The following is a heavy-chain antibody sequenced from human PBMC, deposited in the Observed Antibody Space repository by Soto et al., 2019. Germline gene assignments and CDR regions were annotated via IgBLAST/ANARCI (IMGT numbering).Heavy chain of an antibody. CDR3: ANAKLDGGYSYTLYYFDY. CDR2: ISGSGGSA. J-gene: IGHJ4*02. CDR1: GFTFSSYA. D-gene: IGHD5-18*01. Sequence: HPGGSLRLSCAASGFTFSSYAMSWVRQAPGKGLEWVSAISGSGGSAYYADSVKGRFTISRDNSKNTLYLQMNSLRAEDTAVYYCANAKLDGGYSYTLYYFDYWGQGTLVTVSS. V-gene: IGHV3-23*01.